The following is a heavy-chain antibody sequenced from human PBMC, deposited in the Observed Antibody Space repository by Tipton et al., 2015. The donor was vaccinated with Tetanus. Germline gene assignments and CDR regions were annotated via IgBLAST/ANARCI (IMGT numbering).Heavy chain of an antibody. CDR1: GFTLSRYT. J-gene: IGHJ4*02. Sequence: QLVQSGGGLVKPGRSLRLSCAASGFTLSRYTLNWVRQAPGKGLEWVSSISSGSRYIYYADSVKGRFTISRDNAKNSLYLQMISLRAEDTAVYSCARGMAEASNCGGDCYSDYWGQGTLVTVSS. V-gene: IGHV3-21*01. D-gene: IGHD2-21*02. CDR2: ISSGSRYI. CDR3: ARGMAEASNCGGDCYSDY.